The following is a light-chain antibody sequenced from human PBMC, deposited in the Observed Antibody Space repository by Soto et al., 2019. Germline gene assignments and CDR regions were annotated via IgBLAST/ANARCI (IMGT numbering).Light chain of an antibody. CDR3: QQYNDWPRT. J-gene: IGKJ3*01. V-gene: IGKV3-15*01. Sequence: EIVITQSPSTLSVSPGERASLSCRASQSVRSNLAWYQQKPGQAPRLLIYGAVTRATGIPARFSGSGSGTEFTLTISSLQSEDFALYYCQQYNDWPRTFGPGTKVDIK. CDR2: GAV. CDR1: QSVRSN.